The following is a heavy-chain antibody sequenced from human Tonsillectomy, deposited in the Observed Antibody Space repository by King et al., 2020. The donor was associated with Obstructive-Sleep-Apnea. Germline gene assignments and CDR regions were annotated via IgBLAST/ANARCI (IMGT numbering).Heavy chain of an antibody. J-gene: IGHJ6*02. Sequence: QLVQSGGGVVQPGRSLRLSCAASGFTFISYGMHWVRQAPGKGLEWVAFVLYDGSNKYYADSVQGRFTISRDNSNNTPYLQMNSLRAEDTAVYYCAKNEPYSSRWYSSLNYYYYGMDVWGQGTTVTVSS. CDR3: AKNEPYSSRWYSSLNYYYYGMDV. CDR2: VLYDGSNK. D-gene: IGHD6-13*01. CDR1: GFTFISYG. V-gene: IGHV3-30*02.